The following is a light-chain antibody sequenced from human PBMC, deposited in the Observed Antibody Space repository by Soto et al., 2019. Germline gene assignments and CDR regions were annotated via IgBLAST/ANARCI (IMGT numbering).Light chain of an antibody. CDR3: GSWDSSLSAYV. J-gene: IGLJ1*01. V-gene: IGLV1-51*01. CDR2: DDN. Sequence: QSVLTQPPSVSAAPGQKVTISCSGSSSNIGGNSVSWYQQLPGTAPKLLIYDDNKRPAGIPDRFSGSKYGTSATLGITGFQTGDEADYYCGSWDSSLSAYVFGTGTKV. CDR1: SSNIGGNS.